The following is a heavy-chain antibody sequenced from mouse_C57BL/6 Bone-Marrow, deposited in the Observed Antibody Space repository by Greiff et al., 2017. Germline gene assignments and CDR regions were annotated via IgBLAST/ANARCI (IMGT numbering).Heavy chain of an antibody. CDR2: INPNYGTT. V-gene: IGHV1-39*01. CDR3: ARGWTMITTGCYYAMDY. J-gene: IGHJ4*01. Sequence: VQLQQSGPELVKPGASVKISCKASGYSFTDYNMNWVKQSNGKSLEWIGVINPNYGTTSYNQKFKGKATLTVDQSSSTAYMQHNSLTSEDSAVYYSARGWTMITTGCYYAMDYWGQGTSVTVSS. CDR1: GYSFTDYN. D-gene: IGHD2-4*01.